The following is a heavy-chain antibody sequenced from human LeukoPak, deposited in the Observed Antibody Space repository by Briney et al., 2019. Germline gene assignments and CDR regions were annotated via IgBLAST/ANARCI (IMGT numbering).Heavy chain of an antibody. J-gene: IGHJ4*02. D-gene: IGHD5-18*01. V-gene: IGHV3-9*01. CDR1: GFTFDDYA. CDR2: ISWNSDFI. CDR3: AKDVSTAMQHTHFDY. Sequence: GGSLRLSCAASGFTFDDYAMHWVRQAPGKGLEWVSSISWNSDFIGYGDSVKGRFTISRDNAKKSLHLQMNSLRVEDTALYYCAKDVSTAMQHTHFDYWGQGTLVTVSS.